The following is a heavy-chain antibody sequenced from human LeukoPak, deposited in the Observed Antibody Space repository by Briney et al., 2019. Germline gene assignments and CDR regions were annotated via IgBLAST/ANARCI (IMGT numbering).Heavy chain of an antibody. V-gene: IGHV3-15*01. D-gene: IGHD3-16*02. CDR3: TSEYYDYVWGSYRSDYHFDY. CDR1: GFTFSNAW. CDR2: IKSKTDGGTT. J-gene: IGHJ4*02. Sequence: GGSLRLSCAASGFTFSNAWMSWVGQAPGKGLEWVGRIKSKTDGGTTDYAAPVKGRFTISRDDSKNTLYLQMNSLKTEDTAVYYCTSEYYDYVWGSYRSDYHFDYWGQGTLVTVSS.